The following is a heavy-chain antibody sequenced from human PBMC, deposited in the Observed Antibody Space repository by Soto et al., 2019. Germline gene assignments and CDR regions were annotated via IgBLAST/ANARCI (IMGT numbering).Heavy chain of an antibody. CDR1: GGSISSGGYS. J-gene: IGHJ4*02. Sequence: PSETLSLTCAVSGGSISSGGYSWSWIRQPPGKGLEWIGYIYHSGSTNYNPSLKSRVTIPVDTSKNQFSLKLTSVTAADTAVYYCARRYGGNFDYWGQGTLVTVSS. V-gene: IGHV4-30-2*02. CDR2: IYHSGST. D-gene: IGHD1-26*01. CDR3: ARRYGGNFDY.